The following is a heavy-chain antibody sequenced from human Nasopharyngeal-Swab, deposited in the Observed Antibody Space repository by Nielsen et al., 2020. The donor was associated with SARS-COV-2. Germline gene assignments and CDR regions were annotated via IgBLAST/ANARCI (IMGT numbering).Heavy chain of an antibody. Sequence: GWTLRLSCKGSGYSFTSYWLSWVRQLPGKGLEWVGRLDPSDSYTNYSPSFQGHLTISADKSISTASLQWSSLKASDTAIYYCARHSYGYPFDYWGQGTLVTVSS. CDR1: GYSFTSYW. CDR3: ARHSYGYPFDY. D-gene: IGHD5-18*01. CDR2: LDPSDSYT. J-gene: IGHJ4*02. V-gene: IGHV5-10-1*01.